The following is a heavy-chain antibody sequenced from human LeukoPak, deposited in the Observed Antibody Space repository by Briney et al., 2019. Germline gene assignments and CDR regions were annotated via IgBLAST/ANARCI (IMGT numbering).Heavy chain of an antibody. CDR1: GGSISSYY. J-gene: IGHJ5*02. D-gene: IGHD6-13*01. Sequence: SETLSLTCTVSGGSISSYYWSWIRQPPGKGLEWIGYIYYSGSTYYNPSLKSRVTISVDTSKNQFSLKLSSVTAADTAVYYCARVDYDSSSWYWFDPWGQGTLVTVSS. V-gene: IGHV4-59*12. CDR2: IYYSGST. CDR3: ARVDYDSSSWYWFDP.